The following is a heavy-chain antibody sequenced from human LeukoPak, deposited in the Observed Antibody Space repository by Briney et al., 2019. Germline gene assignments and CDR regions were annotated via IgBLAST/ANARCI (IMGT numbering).Heavy chain of an antibody. J-gene: IGHJ4*02. CDR2: IYYSGST. CDR1: GGSISSYY. V-gene: IGHV4-59*08. CDR3: ARHSGASPHYFDY. Sequence: PSETLSLTCTVSGGSISSYYWSWIRQPPGKGLEWIGYIYYSGSTNYNPSLKSRVTMSVATSNNQFSLRLSSVTAADTAIYYCARHSGASPHYFDYWGQGALVTVSS. D-gene: IGHD1-26*01.